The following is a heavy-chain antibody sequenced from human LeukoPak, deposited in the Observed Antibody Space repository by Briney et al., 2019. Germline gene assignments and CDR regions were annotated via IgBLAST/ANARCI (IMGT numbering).Heavy chain of an antibody. CDR1: GGSISSYY. J-gene: IGHJ4*02. CDR3: ARGVRYYYDSSGYLYYFDY. Sequence: SETLSLTCTVSGGSISSYYWSWIRQPPGKGLEWIGYIYYSGSTNYNPSLKSRVTISVDTSKNQFSLKLSSVTAADTAVYYCARGVRYYYDSSGYLYYFDYWGQGTLVTVSS. V-gene: IGHV4-59*01. CDR2: IYYSGST. D-gene: IGHD3-22*01.